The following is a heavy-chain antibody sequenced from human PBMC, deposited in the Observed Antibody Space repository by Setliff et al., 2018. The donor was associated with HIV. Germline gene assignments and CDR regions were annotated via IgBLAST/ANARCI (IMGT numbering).Heavy chain of an antibody. J-gene: IGHJ1*01. Sequence: PGGSLRLSCAASGFTFTNAWMSWVRQAPGKGLEWVGRIKTTAEGGTTDYTAPVKGRSTISRDDSRNTLSLQMNSLKIEDTAVYYCSTAAGGNAEYFRHWGQGTLVTVSS. CDR1: GFTFTNAW. CDR3: STAAGGNAEYFRH. CDR2: IKTTAEGGTT. V-gene: IGHV3-15*01. D-gene: IGHD6-13*01.